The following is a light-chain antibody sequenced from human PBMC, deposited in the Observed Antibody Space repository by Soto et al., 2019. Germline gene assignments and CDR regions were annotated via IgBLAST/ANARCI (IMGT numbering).Light chain of an antibody. CDR2: DVS. J-gene: IGLJ1*01. CDR3: CSYTTSNTRQIV. V-gene: IGLV2-14*01. CDR1: SSDVGGYNY. Sequence: ALTQPASVSGSPGQSITISCTGTSSDVGGYNYISWYQQHPGKAPKFMIYDVSNRPSGVSNRFSGSKSGNTASLTISGLQAEDEADYYCCSYTTSNTRQIVFGTGTRSPS.